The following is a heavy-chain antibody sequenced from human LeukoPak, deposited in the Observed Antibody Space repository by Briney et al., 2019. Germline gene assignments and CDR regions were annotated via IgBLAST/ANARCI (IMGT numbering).Heavy chain of an antibody. CDR1: GGSISSYY. J-gene: IGHJ5*02. V-gene: IGHV4-4*07. CDR3: ARQGRSGYDSYWFDP. D-gene: IGHD5-12*01. Sequence: SETLSLTCTVSGGSISSYYWSWLRQPAGKGLEWIGRIYTSGSTNYNPSLKSRVTISVDKSKNQFSLKLSSVTAADTAVYYCARQGRSGYDSYWFDPWGQGTLVTVSS. CDR2: IYTSGST.